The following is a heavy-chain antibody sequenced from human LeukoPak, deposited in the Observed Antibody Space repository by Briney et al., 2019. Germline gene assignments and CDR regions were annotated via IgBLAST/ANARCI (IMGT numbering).Heavy chain of an antibody. D-gene: IGHD6-13*01. Sequence: SETLSLTCAVYGGSFSGYYWSWIRQPPGKGLEWIGEINHSGSTNYNPSLKSRVTISVDTSKNQFSLKLSSVTVADTAVYYCARSAYSSSWYSFDYWGQGTLVTVSS. V-gene: IGHV4-34*01. CDR3: ARSAYSSSWYSFDY. J-gene: IGHJ4*02. CDR2: INHSGST. CDR1: GGSFSGYY.